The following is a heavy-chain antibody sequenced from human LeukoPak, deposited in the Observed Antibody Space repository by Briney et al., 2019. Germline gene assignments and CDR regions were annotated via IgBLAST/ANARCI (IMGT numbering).Heavy chain of an antibody. J-gene: IGHJ4*02. CDR2: INALNGNT. V-gene: IGHV1-18*01. CDR3: ARGPYGGGGGSCITPFDY. CDR1: RYTHTSSV. Sequence: SVSVSRKASRYTHTSSVISGVRQAPRQEREGMGWINALNGNTNYTEKLKGRVTMTTDTSTSTASIEMRSLRSDDTVVYYCARGPYGGGGGSCITPFDYWGQGTLVTVSS. D-gene: IGHD2-15*01.